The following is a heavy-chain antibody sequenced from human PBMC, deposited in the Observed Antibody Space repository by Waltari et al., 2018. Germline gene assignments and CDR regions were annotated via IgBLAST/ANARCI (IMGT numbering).Heavy chain of an antibody. V-gene: IGHV3-21*01. CDR3: ARDPDYEISAGWFDP. CDR2: ISSSSSYI. J-gene: IGHJ5*02. CDR1: GFPFSSSS. Sequence: EVQLVESGGGLVKPGGSLRLSCAASGFPFSSSSMTWVRQAPGKGLEWVSSISSSSSYIYYADSVKGRFTISRDNAKNSLYLQMNSLRAEDTAVYYCARDPDYEISAGWFDPWGQGTLVTVSS. D-gene: IGHD3-22*01.